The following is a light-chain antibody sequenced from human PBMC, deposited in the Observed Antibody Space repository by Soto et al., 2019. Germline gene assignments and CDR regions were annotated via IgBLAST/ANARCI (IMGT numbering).Light chain of an antibody. CDR2: AAS. Sequence: DIQMTQSPSSLSASVGDRVTITCRASQGISNYLAWYQQKPGKVPKLLIYAASTLQSGVPSRFSGSGSGTDCTITISSLQPEDVATYYCQKYNSAPYTFGQGTELEIK. CDR1: QGISNY. J-gene: IGKJ2*01. V-gene: IGKV1-27*01. CDR3: QKYNSAPYT.